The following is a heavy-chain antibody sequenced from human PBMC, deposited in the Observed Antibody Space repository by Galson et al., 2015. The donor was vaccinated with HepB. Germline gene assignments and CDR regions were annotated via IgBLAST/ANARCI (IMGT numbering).Heavy chain of an antibody. Sequence: SLRLSCAASGFTFSSYAMSWVRLAPGKGLEWVSAISGSGGSTYYADSVKGRFTISRDNSKNTLYLQMNSLRAEDTAVYYCAKGVRERCSSTSCYAPLWYFDLWGRGTLVTVSS. D-gene: IGHD2-2*01. CDR2: ISGSGGST. V-gene: IGHV3-23*01. CDR3: AKGVRERCSSTSCYAPLWYFDL. J-gene: IGHJ2*01. CDR1: GFTFSSYA.